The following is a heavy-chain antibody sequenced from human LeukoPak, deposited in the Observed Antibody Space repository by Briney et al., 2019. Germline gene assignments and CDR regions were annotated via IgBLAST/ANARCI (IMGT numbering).Heavy chain of an antibody. CDR2: IYYSGST. CDR3: ARLGYCSGGSCYFFDY. Sequence: SETLSLTCTVSGGSISNYYWSWIRQPPGKGLEWIGYIYYSGSTNYNPSLKSRVTISVDTSKNQFSLKLSSVTAADTAEYYCARLGYCSGGSCYFFDYWGQGTLVTVSS. CDR1: GGSISNYY. D-gene: IGHD2-15*01. V-gene: IGHV4-59*08. J-gene: IGHJ4*02.